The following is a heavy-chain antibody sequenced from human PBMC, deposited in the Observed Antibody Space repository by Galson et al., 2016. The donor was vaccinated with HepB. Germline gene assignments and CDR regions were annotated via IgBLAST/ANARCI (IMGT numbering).Heavy chain of an antibody. CDR1: GFSFSDYA. CDR3: ASRDNGVRIW. D-gene: IGHD2-8*01. V-gene: IGHV3-30*09. CDR2: ILYNGSNK. J-gene: IGHJ4*02. Sequence: SLRLSCAASGFSFSDYAVHWVRQAPGKGLEWVATILYNGSNKYYVDSVKGRFAVSRDNSRNTVYLQMNSMRPEDTAVFYCASRDNGVRIWWGQGTLVTVSS.